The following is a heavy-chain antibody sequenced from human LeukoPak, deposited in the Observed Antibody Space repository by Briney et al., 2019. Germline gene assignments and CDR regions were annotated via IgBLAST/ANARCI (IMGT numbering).Heavy chain of an antibody. J-gene: IGHJ4*02. Sequence: GGSLRLSCVASGFTFSSYDMTWVRQAPGKGLEWVSAVSGSGGSTFYADSVKGRFTISRDNSKNTLYLQMNSLRAEDTAVYYCARGGWELSYWGQGTLVTVSS. D-gene: IGHD1-26*01. V-gene: IGHV3-23*01. CDR1: GFTFSSYD. CDR2: VSGSGGST. CDR3: ARGGWELSY.